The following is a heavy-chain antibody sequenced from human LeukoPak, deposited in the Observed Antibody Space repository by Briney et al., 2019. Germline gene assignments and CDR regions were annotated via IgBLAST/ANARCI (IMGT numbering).Heavy chain of an antibody. CDR1: GFTFSSYA. CDR2: ISYDGSNK. CDR3: AALKGGHFDY. Sequence: GGSLRLFCAASGFTFSSYAMHWLRQAPGKGLEWVALISYDGSNKYYADSVKGRFTISRDNSKNTLYLQMNSLRAEDTAVYYCAALKGGHFDYWGQGTLVTVSS. V-gene: IGHV3-30-3*01. D-gene: IGHD3-16*01. J-gene: IGHJ4*02.